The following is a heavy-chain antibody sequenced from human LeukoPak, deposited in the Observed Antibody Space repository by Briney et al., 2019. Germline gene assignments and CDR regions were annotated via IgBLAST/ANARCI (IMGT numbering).Heavy chain of an antibody. Sequence: GGSLRLSCAASGFTFSSYAMHWVRQAPGKGLEWVAVISYDGSNKYYADSVKGRFTISRDNSKNTLYLQMNSLRAEDTAVYYCARDQGNGCFDPWGQGSLVTVSS. J-gene: IGHJ5*02. CDR2: ISYDGSNK. V-gene: IGHV3-30-3*01. CDR1: GFTFSSYA. CDR3: ARDQGNGCFDP. D-gene: IGHD1-1*01.